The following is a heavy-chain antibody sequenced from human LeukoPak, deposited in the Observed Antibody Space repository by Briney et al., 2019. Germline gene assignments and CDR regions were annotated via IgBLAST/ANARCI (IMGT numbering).Heavy chain of an antibody. CDR3: AKGPTILYYYYMDV. J-gene: IGHJ6*03. V-gene: IGHV3-23*01. CDR2: IRGSGSTS. Sequence: GGSLRLSCAASGFAFSSYAMSWVRQAPGKGLEWVSGIRGSGSTSYYADSVEGRFTMSRDNSKNTLYLQMNSLRAEDTAAYYCAKGPTILYYYYMDVWGKGTTVTVSS. D-gene: IGHD5-24*01. CDR1: GFAFSSYA.